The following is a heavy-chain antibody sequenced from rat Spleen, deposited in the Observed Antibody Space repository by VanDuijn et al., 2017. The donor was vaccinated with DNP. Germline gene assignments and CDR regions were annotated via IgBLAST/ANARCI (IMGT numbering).Heavy chain of an antibody. V-gene: IGHV5-7*01. J-gene: IGHJ4*01. CDR1: GSTFSDYN. CDR3: ARDNIGITPRYTMDA. D-gene: IGHD1-5*01. Sequence: EVQLVESGGGLVQPGRSLKLSCAASGSTFSDYNMAWVRQAPKKGLEWVASIVYDGSNAYYGDSVKGRFTISRDNAKSTLYLQMDSLRSEDTATYYCARDNIGITPRYTMDAWGQGTSVTVSS. CDR2: IVYDGSNA.